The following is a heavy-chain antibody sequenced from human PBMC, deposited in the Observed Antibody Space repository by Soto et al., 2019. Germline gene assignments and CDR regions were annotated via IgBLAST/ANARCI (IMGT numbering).Heavy chain of an antibody. D-gene: IGHD6-19*01. CDR1: SGSITSEQR. J-gene: IGHJ4*02. V-gene: IGHV4-4*02. CDR3: ARSFGWYAIDH. CDR2: IHHSGST. Sequence: QMQLQESGPGLAKPSETLSLICTVSSGSITSEQRWSWVRQPPGKGLEWIGEIHHSGSTNENPSLRSRVTMSVDKSKNQFSLKLNSVTAADTAVYFCARSFGWYAIDHWGQGTLVIVSS.